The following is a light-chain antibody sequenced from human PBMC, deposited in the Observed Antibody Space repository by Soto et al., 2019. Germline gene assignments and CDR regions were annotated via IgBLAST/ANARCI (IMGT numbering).Light chain of an antibody. V-gene: IGKV3-20*01. J-gene: IGKJ3*01. CDR2: GAS. CDR3: HQYGTAPLT. CDR1: QSVAANY. Sequence: EVVFTQSPGTLSLSPGERATLSCGASQSVAANYLAWYQQKRGQAPRLLIYGASSRATGIPDRFSGSGSGTDFTLTISRXEPEDFSVYYCHQYGTAPLTFGPGTKVDIK.